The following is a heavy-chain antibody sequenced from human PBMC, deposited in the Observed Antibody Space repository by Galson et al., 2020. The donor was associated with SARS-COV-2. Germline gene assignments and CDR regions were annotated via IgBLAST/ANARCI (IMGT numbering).Heavy chain of an antibody. V-gene: IGHV3-30*03. D-gene: IGHD6-19*01. J-gene: IGHJ6*02. Sequence: GESLMISCAASGFTFSSYGMHWVRQAPGKGLEWVAVISYDGSNKYYADSVKGRFTISRDNSKNTLYLQMNSLRAEDTAVYYCARVEDPWRAVAGTLFYYYYGMDVWGQGTTVTVSS. CDR3: ARVEDPWRAVAGTLFYYYYGMDV. CDR2: ISYDGSNK. CDR1: GFTFSSYG.